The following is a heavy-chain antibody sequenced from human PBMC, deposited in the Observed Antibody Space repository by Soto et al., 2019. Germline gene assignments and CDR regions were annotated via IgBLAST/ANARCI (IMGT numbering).Heavy chain of an antibody. CDR2: IYTSGST. V-gene: IGHV4-4*07. D-gene: IGHD3-3*01. CDR3: PSEMGPTTICGVAIRWGWFDH. Sequence: PSETLSLTCTVSGGTSSSYYWSWIRQPAGKGLEWIGGIYTSGSTNYNPSLKSRVTMSVDTSKNQFSLKLSSVTAADTAVYYCPSEMGPTTICGVAIRWGWFDHWGRGTRVTF. J-gene: IGHJ5*02. CDR1: GGTSSSYY.